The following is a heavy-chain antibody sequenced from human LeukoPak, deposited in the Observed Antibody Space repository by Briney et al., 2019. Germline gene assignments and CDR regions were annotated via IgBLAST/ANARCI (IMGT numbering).Heavy chain of an antibody. D-gene: IGHD6-13*01. CDR3: ARSWGSSWPFDY. J-gene: IGHJ4*02. Sequence: KTGGSLRLSCAASGFTFNNYAMSWVRQAPGKGLEWVSYISSSSTIYYADSVKGRFTISRDNAKNSLYLQMNSLRAEDTAVYYCARSWGSSWPFDYWGQGTLVTVSS. CDR2: ISSSSTI. V-gene: IGHV3-69-1*01. CDR1: GFTFNNYA.